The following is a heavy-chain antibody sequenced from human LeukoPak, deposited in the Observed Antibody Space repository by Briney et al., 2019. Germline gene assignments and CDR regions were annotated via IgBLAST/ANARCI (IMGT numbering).Heavy chain of an antibody. J-gene: IGHJ4*02. Sequence: SETLSLTCAVYGGSFTDYYWSWIGQSPAKGLEWIGEINHSGGTNSNPSLKRQFTISVDTYKNQLFLNRHCVTAADAAVYYCARGRYFGSLLHWGQGTLVTVSS. CDR1: GGSFTDYY. CDR3: ARGRYFGSLLH. V-gene: IGHV4-34*01. D-gene: IGHD3-10*01. CDR2: INHSGGT.